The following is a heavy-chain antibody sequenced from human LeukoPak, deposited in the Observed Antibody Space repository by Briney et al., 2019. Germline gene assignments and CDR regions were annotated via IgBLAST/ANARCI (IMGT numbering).Heavy chain of an antibody. J-gene: IGHJ4*02. D-gene: IGHD3-10*01. CDR1: GYTFTSYA. V-gene: IGHV1-18*01. CDR3: AREREETYGSGSYTFDH. CDR2: INTNNGNT. Sequence: ASVKVSCKASGYTFTSYAFSWVRQAPGQGLEWMGWINTNNGNTNYVKRLQGRVTMTTDTSTGTAYMELGSLRSDDTAVYYCAREREETYGSGSYTFDHWGQGTLVTVSS.